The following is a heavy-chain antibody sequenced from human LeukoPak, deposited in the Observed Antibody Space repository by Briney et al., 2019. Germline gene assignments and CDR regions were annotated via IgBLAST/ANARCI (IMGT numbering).Heavy chain of an antibody. CDR1: GFTFGSYG. Sequence: GGSLRLSCAASGFTFGSYGMHWVRQAPGKGLEWVAFIRYDGSNKYYADSVKGRFTISRDNLKNTLYLQMNGLRAEDTAVYYCAPYYYDSSGYYAYWGQGTLVTVSS. J-gene: IGHJ4*02. CDR3: APYYYDSSGYYAY. D-gene: IGHD3-22*01. CDR2: IRYDGSNK. V-gene: IGHV3-30*02.